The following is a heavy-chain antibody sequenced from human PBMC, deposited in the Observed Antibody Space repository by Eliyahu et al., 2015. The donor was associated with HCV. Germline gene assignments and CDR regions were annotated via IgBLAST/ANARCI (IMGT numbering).Heavy chain of an antibody. CDR1: GYSFASYX. Sequence: EVQLVQSGAEVKKPGESLKIXCKGSGYSFASYXXGWVRQMPGKGLXWMGIIYPGDSDTTYSPSFQGQVTXSADKSISTAFLQWSSLKASDTAMYYCARHSGISTAPTNWGQGTLVTVSS. CDR3: ARHSGISTAPTN. CDR2: IYPGDSDT. V-gene: IGHV5-51*01. J-gene: IGHJ4*02. D-gene: IGHD6-13*01.